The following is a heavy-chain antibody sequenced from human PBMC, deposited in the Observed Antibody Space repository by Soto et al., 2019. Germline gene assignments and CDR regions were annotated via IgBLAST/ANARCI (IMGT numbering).Heavy chain of an antibody. CDR3: ARDRGPYYYYGSGPFDY. Sequence: AGGSLRLSCAASGFTFSDYYMSWIRQAPGKGLEWVSYISSSGSTIYYADSVKGRFTISRDNAKNSLYLQMNSLRAEDTAVYYCARDRGPYYYYGSGPFDYWGQGTLVTVSS. CDR1: GFTFSDYY. CDR2: ISSSGSTI. D-gene: IGHD3-10*01. V-gene: IGHV3-11*01. J-gene: IGHJ4*02.